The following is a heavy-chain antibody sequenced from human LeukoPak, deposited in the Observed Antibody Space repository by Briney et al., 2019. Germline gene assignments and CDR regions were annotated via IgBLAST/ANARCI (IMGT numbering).Heavy chain of an antibody. J-gene: IGHJ4*02. CDR2: ISAYNGNT. CDR3: ARDRVYCSGGSCYPYYFDY. Sequence: GASVKVSCKASGYTFTSYGISWVRQAPGPGLEWMGWISAYNGNTNYAQKLQGRVTMTTDTSTSTAYMELRSLRSDDTAVYYCARDRVYCSGGSCYPYYFDYWGQGTLVTVSS. V-gene: IGHV1-18*04. D-gene: IGHD2-15*01. CDR1: GYTFTSYG.